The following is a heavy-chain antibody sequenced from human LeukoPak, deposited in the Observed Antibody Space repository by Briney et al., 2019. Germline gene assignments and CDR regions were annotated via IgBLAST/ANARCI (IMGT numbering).Heavy chain of an antibody. CDR2: ISGSGGHT. CDR3: ATSYTFRFDP. J-gene: IGHJ5*02. Sequence: GGSLRLSCTGTGFTFNNFAMSWVRQSPGKGLEWVSSISGSGGHTYYADSVKGRFTISRDNSRDTLYLQTVSLRAEDTAVYYCATSYTFRFDPWGQGTLVTVSS. CDR1: GFTFNNFA. D-gene: IGHD2/OR15-2a*01. V-gene: IGHV3-23*01.